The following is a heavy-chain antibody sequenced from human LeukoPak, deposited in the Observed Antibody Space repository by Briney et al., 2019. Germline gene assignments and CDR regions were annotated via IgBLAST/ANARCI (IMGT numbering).Heavy chain of an antibody. CDR2: SNAGNGNT. Sequence: ASVKVSCKASGYTFTTYTMHWVRQAPGQRLEWMGWSNAGNGNTKYSQEFQGRVTITRDTSASTAYMELSSLRSEDMAVYYCARSRSGWDAFDIWGQGTMVTVSS. CDR3: ARSRSGWDAFDI. V-gene: IGHV1-3*02. J-gene: IGHJ3*02. D-gene: IGHD6-19*01. CDR1: GYTFTTYT.